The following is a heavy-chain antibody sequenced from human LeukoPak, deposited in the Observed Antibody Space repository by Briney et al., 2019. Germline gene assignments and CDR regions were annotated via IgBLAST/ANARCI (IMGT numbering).Heavy chain of an antibody. CDR2: ISGSGGST. J-gene: IGHJ4*02. Sequence: GGSLRLSCAASGFTFSNYAMSWVRQAPGKGLEWVSTISGSGGSTYYADSVKGRFTISRDNSKNTLYLQMNGLRADDTAIYYCAKISGFLCGHLDYWGQGTLVTVSS. D-gene: IGHD2-21*01. CDR1: GFTFSNYA. V-gene: IGHV3-23*01. CDR3: AKISGFLCGHLDY.